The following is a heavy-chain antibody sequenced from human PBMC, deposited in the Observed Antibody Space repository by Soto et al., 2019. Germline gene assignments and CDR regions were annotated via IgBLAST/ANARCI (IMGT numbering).Heavy chain of an antibody. Sequence: EVQLLESGGDLVQPGGSLRLSCAASGFAFSNYAMTWVRQAPGKGLEWVSAITDTGDNTFYADSVKGRFTISRDNSDNTLYLQMKRLSAEDTAMYYCAKPLSQYYDSSGYLNYFPHWGQGTLVTVSS. CDR3: AKPLSQYYDSSGYLNYFPH. D-gene: IGHD3-22*01. CDR1: GFAFSNYA. V-gene: IGHV3-23*01. J-gene: IGHJ1*01. CDR2: ITDTGDNT.